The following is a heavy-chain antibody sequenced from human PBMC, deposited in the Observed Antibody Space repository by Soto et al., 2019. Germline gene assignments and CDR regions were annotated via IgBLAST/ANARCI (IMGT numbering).Heavy chain of an antibody. CDR3: ARPTMYCSGGSCFYGMDV. V-gene: IGHV5-10-1*01. CDR2: IDPSDSYT. J-gene: IGHJ6*02. D-gene: IGHD2-15*01. CDR1: GYSFTSYW. Sequence: ESLKISCKGSGYSFTSYWISWVRQMPGKGLEWMGRIDPSDSYTNYSPSFQGHVTISADKSISTAYLQWSSLKASDTAMYYCARPTMYCSGGSCFYGMDVWGQGTTVTVS.